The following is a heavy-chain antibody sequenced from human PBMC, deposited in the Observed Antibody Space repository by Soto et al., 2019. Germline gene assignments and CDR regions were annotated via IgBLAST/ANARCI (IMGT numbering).Heavy chain of an antibody. V-gene: IGHV1-69*13. CDR2: IIPIFGTA. CDR1: GGTFSSYA. J-gene: IGHJ3*02. D-gene: IGHD2-15*01. CDR3: ARADGYCSGGSCHVDKSAFDI. Sequence: SVKVSCKASGGTFSSYAISWVRQAPGQGLEWMGGIIPIFGTANYAQKFQGRVTITADESTSTAYMELSSLRSEDTAVYYCARADGYCSGGSCHVDKSAFDIWGQGTMVTVSS.